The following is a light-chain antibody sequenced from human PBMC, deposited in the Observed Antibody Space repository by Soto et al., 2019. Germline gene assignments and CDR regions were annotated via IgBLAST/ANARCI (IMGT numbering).Light chain of an antibody. V-gene: IGLV1-44*01. CDR3: AAWDDSLNGGV. CDR2: SNN. Sequence: QYVLTPPPSASGTPGQSVTISCSGSSSNIGSNTVNWYQQLPGTAPKLLICSNNQRPSGVPDRFSGAKSGTSASLAISGLQSEDEADYYCAAWDDSLNGGVFGGGTTLTVL. J-gene: IGLJ2*01. CDR1: SSNIGSNT.